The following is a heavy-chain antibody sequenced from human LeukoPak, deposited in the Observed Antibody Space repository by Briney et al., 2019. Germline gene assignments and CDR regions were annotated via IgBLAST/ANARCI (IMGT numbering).Heavy chain of an antibody. J-gene: IGHJ6*03. CDR2: ISYDGSNK. CDR3: AKDFGFGELLPYYYMDV. Sequence: GGSLRLSCAASKFTFSTYGMHRVRQAPGKGLEWVAVISYDGSNKYYADSVKGRFTISRDNSKNTLYLQMNSLRAEDTAVYYCAKDFGFGELLPYYYMDVWGKGTTVTVSS. D-gene: IGHD3-10*01. V-gene: IGHV3-30*18. CDR1: KFTFSTYG.